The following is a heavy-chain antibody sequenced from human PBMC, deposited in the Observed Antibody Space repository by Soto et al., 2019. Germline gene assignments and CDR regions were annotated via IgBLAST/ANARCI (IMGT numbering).Heavy chain of an antibody. CDR1: FGSIYRSGYY. J-gene: IGHJ4*02. Sequence: SETLSLTCTVSFGSIYRSGYYWGWIRQPPGRGLEWIGNIDYNGVTYSNPSLKSRVTISRDTSKNQFSLKLTSVTAADTALYYCGKVLVGATGHTDSDSWGPGTLVTVSS. CDR3: GKVLVGATGHTDSDS. D-gene: IGHD2-15*01. CDR2: IDYNGVT. V-gene: IGHV4-39*01.